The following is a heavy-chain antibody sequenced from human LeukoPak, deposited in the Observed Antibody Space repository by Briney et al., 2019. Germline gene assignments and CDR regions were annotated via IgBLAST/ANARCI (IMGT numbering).Heavy chain of an antibody. CDR1: GYTFTSYY. CDR3: ARARSDEDGYNYYFGY. D-gene: IGHD5-24*01. CDR2: INPSGGST. Sequence: ASVKVSCKASGYTFTSYYMHWVRQAPGQGLEWMGIINPSGGSTSYAQKFQGRVTMTRDTSTSTVYMELSSLRSEDTAVYYCARARSDEDGYNYYFGYWGQGTLVTVSS. V-gene: IGHV1-46*01. J-gene: IGHJ4*02.